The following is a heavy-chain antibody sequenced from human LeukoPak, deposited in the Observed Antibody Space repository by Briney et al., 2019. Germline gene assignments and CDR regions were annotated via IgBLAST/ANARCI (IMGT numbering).Heavy chain of an antibody. CDR1: GFTFSSYW. CDR2: IKQDGSEK. CDR3: ARDQLLMVRGVMPFDY. V-gene: IGHV3-7*01. D-gene: IGHD3-10*01. Sequence: GGSLRLSCAASGFTFSSYWMSWVRQAPGKGLEWVANIKQDGSEKYYVDSVKGRFTISRDNAKNSLYLQMNSLRAEDTAVYYCARDQLLMVRGVMPFDYWGQGTLVTVSS. J-gene: IGHJ4*02.